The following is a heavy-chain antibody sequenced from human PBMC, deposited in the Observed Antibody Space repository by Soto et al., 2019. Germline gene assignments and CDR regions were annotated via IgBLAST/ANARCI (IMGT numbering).Heavy chain of an antibody. D-gene: IGHD3-16*01. CDR2: ISGSGGRT. CDR3: AKGITDTGGYYYYSMDV. Sequence: GGSLRLSCVASVFPFSSYAMSWFRQTPWKWLEWVSGISGSGGRTYYADSVKGRFTISRDNSNNTLSLQMHSLRAEDTAVYYCAKGITDTGGYYYYSMDVWGQGTAVTVSS. CDR1: VFPFSSYA. J-gene: IGHJ6*02. V-gene: IGHV3-23*01.